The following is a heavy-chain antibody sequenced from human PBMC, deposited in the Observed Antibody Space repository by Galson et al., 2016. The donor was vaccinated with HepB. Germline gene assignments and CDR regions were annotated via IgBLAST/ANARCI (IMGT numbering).Heavy chain of an antibody. V-gene: IGHV1-24*01. CDR3: ATKSQKHVLREVIGNFYFYDNGLDV. Sequence: SVKVSCKVSGHTLTILSIHWVRQAPGEGLGWMGGFDPEVGKTSNAQKFDGRVTMTEDASIDTAYMELSSLRSEDTAVYYCATKSQKHVLREVIGNFYFYDNGLDVWGQGTTVTVSS. CDR1: GHTLTILS. D-gene: IGHD3-10*01. J-gene: IGHJ6*02. CDR2: FDPEVGKT.